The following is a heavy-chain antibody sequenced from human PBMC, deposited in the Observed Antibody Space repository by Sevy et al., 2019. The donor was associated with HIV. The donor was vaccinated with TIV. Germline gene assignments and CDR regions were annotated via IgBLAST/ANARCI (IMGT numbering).Heavy chain of an antibody. Sequence: GGSLRLSCAASGFTFSSYSMNWVRQAPGKGLEWVSSISSSSSYIYYADSVKGRFTISRDNAKNSLYLQMNSPRAEDTAVYYCARDSPLLTGYYWGYYYYGMDVWGQGTTVTVSS. D-gene: IGHD3-9*01. CDR2: ISSSSSYI. V-gene: IGHV3-21*01. CDR1: GFTFSSYS. CDR3: ARDSPLLTGYYWGYYYYGMDV. J-gene: IGHJ6*02.